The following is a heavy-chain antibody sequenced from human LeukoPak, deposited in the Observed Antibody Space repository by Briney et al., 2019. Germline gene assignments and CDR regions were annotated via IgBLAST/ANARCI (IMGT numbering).Heavy chain of an antibody. CDR1: GGSISSSRDY. CDR2: IYYSGTT. D-gene: IGHD3-22*01. V-gene: IGHV4-39*01. CDR3: ASGVVVITTRPFDY. Sequence: SETLSLTCTVSGGSISSSRDYWAWLRQPPGKGLEWIANIYYSGTTYYNPSLKSRVTISVDTSKNQFSLKLSSVTAADTAVYYCASGVVVITTRPFDYWGQGTLVTVSS. J-gene: IGHJ4*02.